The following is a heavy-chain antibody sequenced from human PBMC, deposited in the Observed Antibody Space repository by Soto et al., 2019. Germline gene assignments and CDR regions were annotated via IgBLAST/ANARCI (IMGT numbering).Heavy chain of an antibody. CDR2: ISFDGDK. V-gene: IGHV3-30*03. Sequence: QVQLVESGGGVVQPGTSLRLSCTASGFSFSNSGIQWVRQTPGKGLEWVALISFDGDKYYVDSVKGRFTISRDNPTNTVYLQMNRLRPEDTAVYYCARDYARGWCQFWGQGTLVTVSS. D-gene: IGHD2-8*02. CDR1: GFSFSNSG. CDR3: ARDYARGWCQF. J-gene: IGHJ4*02.